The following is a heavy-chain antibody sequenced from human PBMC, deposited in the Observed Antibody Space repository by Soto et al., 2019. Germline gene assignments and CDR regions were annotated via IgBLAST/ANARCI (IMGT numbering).Heavy chain of an antibody. CDR1: GFTFSSYG. Sequence: GGSLRLSCAASGFTFSSYGMHWVRQAPGKGLEWVAAIWGDGSSKYYADSVKGRFTISRDNSKNTLYLQMNSLRAEDTAVYYCAKDPRYLVVVAATPDQYFDYWGQGTLVTVSS. CDR3: AKDPRYLVVVAATPDQYFDY. D-gene: IGHD2-15*01. CDR2: IWGDGSSK. J-gene: IGHJ4*02. V-gene: IGHV3-33*06.